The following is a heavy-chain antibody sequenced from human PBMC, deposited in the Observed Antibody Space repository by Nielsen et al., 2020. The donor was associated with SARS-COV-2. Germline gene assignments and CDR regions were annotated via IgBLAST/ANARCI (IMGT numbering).Heavy chain of an antibody. Sequence: GGSLRLSCAASGFTFSFYAMSWVRQAPGKGLEWVSSISGSGGSTYYADSLKGRFTISRDDSKNTLYLQMNSLRVEDTAVYYCARVVSDYGDYAYFDYWGQGTLVTVSS. CDR2: ISGSGGST. CDR1: GFTFSFYA. CDR3: ARVVSDYGDYAYFDY. V-gene: IGHV3-23*01. J-gene: IGHJ4*02. D-gene: IGHD4-17*01.